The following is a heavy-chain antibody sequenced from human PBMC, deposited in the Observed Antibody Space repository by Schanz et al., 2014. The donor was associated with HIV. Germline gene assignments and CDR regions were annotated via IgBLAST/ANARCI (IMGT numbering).Heavy chain of an antibody. CDR1: GFTFSTND. J-gene: IGHJ6*02. CDR3: TRGRFLERGGMDV. D-gene: IGHD3-3*01. Sequence: QVQLVESGGGVVQPGRSLRLSCAASGFTFSTNDMHWVRQVPGKGLEWVAVISHNGNNDYYAESVKGRVTISRDNSKNTLYLQMNSLRAEDTAVYFCTRGRFLERGGMDVWGQGTTVIVSS. CDR2: ISHNGNND. V-gene: IGHV3-30*03.